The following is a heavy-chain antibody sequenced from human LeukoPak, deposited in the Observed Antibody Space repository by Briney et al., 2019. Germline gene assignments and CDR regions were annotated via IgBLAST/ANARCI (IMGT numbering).Heavy chain of an antibody. CDR3: ARDSYYDSSGYYYVFDY. CDR1: GSTFSSYS. J-gene: IGHJ4*02. D-gene: IGHD3-22*01. V-gene: IGHV3-48*04. CDR2: ISSSGSTI. Sequence: GGSLRLSCGASGSTFSSYSMNWVRQAPGKGLEWVSYISSSGSTIYYADSVKGRFTISRDNAKNSLYLQMNSLRAEDTAVYYCARDSYYDSSGYYYVFDYWGQGTLVTVSS.